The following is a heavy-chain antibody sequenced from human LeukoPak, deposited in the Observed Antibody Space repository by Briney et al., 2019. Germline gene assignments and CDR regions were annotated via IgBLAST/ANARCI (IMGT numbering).Heavy chain of an antibody. CDR2: VFDSGRT. D-gene: IGHD5-18*01. V-gene: IGHV4-59*11. CDR3: TTIKRGDIFGYFDF. Sequence: SETLSLTCTVSGGSMTTHHWNWIRQTPGKGLEWIGYVFDSGRTRVNPSLTSRVTLSTDTSKNQLSLRLSSVTAADTAVYYCTTIKRGDIFGYFDFWGQGILVTVSS. J-gene: IGHJ4*02. CDR1: GGSMTTHH.